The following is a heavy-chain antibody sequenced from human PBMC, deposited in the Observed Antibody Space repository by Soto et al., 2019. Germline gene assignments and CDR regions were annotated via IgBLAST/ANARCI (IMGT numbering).Heavy chain of an antibody. D-gene: IGHD2-15*01. CDR3: VRGRYCSGGSCYLDY. CDR1: VVTFTTCW. Sequence: WGSLILSGAASVVTFTTCWMNWVRQAPVKGLEWVASIKQDGSEEFFVDSVRGLFTISRDNTKNSLYLQMNSLRAEDTAVYFCVRGRYCSGGSCYLDYWGQGALVTVSS. V-gene: IGHV3-7*01. J-gene: IGHJ4*02. CDR2: IKQDGSEE.